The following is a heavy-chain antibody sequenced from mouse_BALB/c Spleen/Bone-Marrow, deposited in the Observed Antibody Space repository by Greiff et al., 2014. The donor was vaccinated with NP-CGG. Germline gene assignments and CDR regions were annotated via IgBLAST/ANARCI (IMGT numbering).Heavy chain of an antibody. CDR1: GFNFKDTY. CDR3: AGYYYGYSFAS. CDR2: IDPANGNT. J-gene: IGHJ2*01. D-gene: IGHD1-1*01. Sequence: VQLQQSGAELVKPGASVKLSCTASGFNFKDTYMHWVKQRPEQGLEWIGRIDPANGNTKYDPKFQGKATITADTSSNTAYLQLSNLTSEDTAVYYCAGYYYGYSFASWGPGPTLTVSS. V-gene: IGHV14-3*02.